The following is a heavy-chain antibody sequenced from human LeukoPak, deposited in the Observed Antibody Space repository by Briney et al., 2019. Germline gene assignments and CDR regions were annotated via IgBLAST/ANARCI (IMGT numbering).Heavy chain of an antibody. CDR3: ARGSPDRSSSVDFDY. J-gene: IGHJ4*02. CDR1: GFTFSSHA. V-gene: IGHV3-30*04. Sequence: GGSLRLSCAASGFTFSSHAMHWVRQAPGKGLEWVAFISYDGSNKYYADSVKGRFTISRDNAKNTLYLQMSSLRVEDTAVYYCARGSPDRSSSVDFDYWGQGTLVTVSS. D-gene: IGHD6-6*01. CDR2: ISYDGSNK.